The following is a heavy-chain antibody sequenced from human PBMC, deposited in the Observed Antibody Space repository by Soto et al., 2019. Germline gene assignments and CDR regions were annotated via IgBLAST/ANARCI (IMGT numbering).Heavy chain of an antibody. V-gene: IGHV3-66*01. CDR2: IYSGGDT. CDR3: ATRMTTAPY. CDR1: GFAVSANY. J-gene: IGHJ4*02. Sequence: EAHLVGSGGGLVQPGGSLRLSCAASGFAVSANYLSWVRQAPGKGLEWVSLIYSGGDTDYADSVRGRFTISRDNSKNTLYLQMNSLKAEDTAVYYCATRMTTAPYWGQGAVVNVSS. D-gene: IGHD4-17*01.